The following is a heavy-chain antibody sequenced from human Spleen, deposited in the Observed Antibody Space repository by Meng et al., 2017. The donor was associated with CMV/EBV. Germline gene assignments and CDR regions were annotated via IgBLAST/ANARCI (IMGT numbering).Heavy chain of an antibody. CDR3: AREPPYSDGMDV. D-gene: IGHD4-11*01. Sequence: ASVQVSCKASGYTFTSYDINWVRQATGQGLEWMGWMNPNSGNTGYAQKFQGRVTITRNTSISTAYMELSSLRSEDTAVYYCAREPPYSDGMDVWGQGTTVTVSS. J-gene: IGHJ6*02. V-gene: IGHV1-8*03. CDR2: MNPNSGNT. CDR1: GYTFTSYD.